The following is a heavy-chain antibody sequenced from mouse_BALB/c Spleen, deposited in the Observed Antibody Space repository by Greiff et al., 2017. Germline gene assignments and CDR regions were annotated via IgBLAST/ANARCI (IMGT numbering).Heavy chain of an antibody. V-gene: IGHV2-2*02. CDR3: ARMGDYAGGFAY. D-gene: IGHD2-4*01. CDR1: GFSLTSYG. J-gene: IGHJ3*01. Sequence: VMLVESGPGLVQPSQSLSITCTVSGFSLTSYGVHWVRQSPGKGLEWLGVIWSGGSTDYNAAFISRLSISKDNSKSQVFFKMNSLQANDTAIYYCARMGDYAGGFAYWGQGTLVTVSA. CDR2: IWSGGST.